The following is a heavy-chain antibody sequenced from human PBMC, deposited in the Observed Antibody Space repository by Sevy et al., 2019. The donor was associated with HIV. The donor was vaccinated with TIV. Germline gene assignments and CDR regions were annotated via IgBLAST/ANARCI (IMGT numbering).Heavy chain of an antibody. Sequence: GGSLRLSCAASGFTFSNAWMSWVRQAPGKGLEWVGRIKSKTDGGTTDYAAPVKGRFTISRDDSTNTLYLQMNSLKTGDTAVYYCTTDLRNYYDSSGYFPVFDYWGQGTLVTVSS. D-gene: IGHD3-22*01. CDR1: GFTFSNAW. CDR2: IKSKTDGGTT. J-gene: IGHJ4*02. V-gene: IGHV3-15*01. CDR3: TTDLRNYYDSSGYFPVFDY.